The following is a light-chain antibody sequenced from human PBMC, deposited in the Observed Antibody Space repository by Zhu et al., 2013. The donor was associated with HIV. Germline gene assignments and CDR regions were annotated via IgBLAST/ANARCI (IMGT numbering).Light chain of an antibody. CDR3: QQYHNWPRT. Sequence: ETVMTQSPATLSVSPGESATLSCRATQSVSGDVAWYQQKPGQAPRLLIYRSSVRATGIPARFSGSGSGTEFTLTISSLQSEDFAVYFCQQYHNWPRTFGQGTKVEVK. V-gene: IGKV3-15*01. CDR2: RSS. CDR1: QSVSGD. J-gene: IGKJ1*01.